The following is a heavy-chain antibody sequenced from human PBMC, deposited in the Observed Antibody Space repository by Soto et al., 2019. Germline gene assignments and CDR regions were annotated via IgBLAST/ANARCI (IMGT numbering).Heavy chain of an antibody. V-gene: IGHV1-2*02. CDR1: GCSFTDQY. Sequence: ALVKVSCKASGCSFTDQYIHWVAQAPGQRLESTRWVKPNTGGTNYAQRSHGRVTMIRATSITTANLELNDMCFHDTALFSLAALDTGACYGHALELWRQGTRVTV. J-gene: IGHJ3*01. D-gene: IGHD3-10*01. CDR3: AALDTGACYGHALEL. CDR2: VKPNTGGT.